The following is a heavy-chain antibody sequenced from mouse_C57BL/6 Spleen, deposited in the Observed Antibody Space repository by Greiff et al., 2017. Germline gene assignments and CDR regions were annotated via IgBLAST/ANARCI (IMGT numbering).Heavy chain of an antibody. CDR2: INPGSGGT. Sequence: VQLQQSGAELVRPGTSVKVSCKASGYAFTNYLIEWVKQRPGQGLEWIGVINPGSGGTNYNEKFKGKATLTADKSSSTVYMQLSSLTSEDSAVYFCARSDDYARFDYWGQGTTLTVSS. CDR3: ARSDDYARFDY. J-gene: IGHJ2*01. CDR1: GYAFTNYL. V-gene: IGHV1-54*01. D-gene: IGHD2-4*01.